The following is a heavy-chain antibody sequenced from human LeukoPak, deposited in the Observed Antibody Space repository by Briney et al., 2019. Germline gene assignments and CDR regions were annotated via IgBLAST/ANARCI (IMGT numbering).Heavy chain of an antibody. Sequence: GGSLRLSCAASGFTVSSNYMSWFRQAPGKGLEWVSVIYSGGSTYYADSVKGRFTISRDNSKNTLYLQMNSLRAEDTAVYYCARDSGLGWGNSYYYYMDVWGKGTTVTVSS. CDR2: IYSGGST. D-gene: IGHD3/OR15-3a*01. CDR3: ARDSGLGWGNSYYYYMDV. J-gene: IGHJ6*03. V-gene: IGHV3-53*01. CDR1: GFTVSSNY.